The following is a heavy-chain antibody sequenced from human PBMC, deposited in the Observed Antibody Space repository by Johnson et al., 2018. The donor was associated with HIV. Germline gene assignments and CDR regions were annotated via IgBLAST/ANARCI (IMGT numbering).Heavy chain of an antibody. J-gene: IGHJ3*02. CDR1: GFTFRRYA. Sequence: VESGGGVMQPGKSLRLSCESSGFTFRRYAMSWIRQAPGQGLEWLAVMSHDGLSQYIADSVKGRITTSRDNSKNTLYLQMNMMRAEDTALYYCARGIMITFGGVIPNDAFDIWGQGTMVTVSS. V-gene: IGHV3-30*04. CDR2: MSHDGLSQ. D-gene: IGHD3-16*02. CDR3: ARGIMITFGGVIPNDAFDI.